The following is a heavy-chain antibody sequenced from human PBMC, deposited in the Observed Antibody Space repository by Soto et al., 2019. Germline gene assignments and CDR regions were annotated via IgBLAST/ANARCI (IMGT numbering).Heavy chain of an antibody. CDR1: GFTFSSYS. CDR2: ISYDGSNK. D-gene: IGHD3-22*01. J-gene: IGHJ4*02. V-gene: IGHV3-30*03. CDR3: ARGGSATNVNMIVVVPTPPPCDY. Sequence: PGGSLRLSCAASGFTFSSYSMNWVRQAPGKGLEWVAVISYDGSNKYYADSVKGRFTISRDNSKNTLYLQMNSLRAEDTAVYCCARGGSATNVNMIVVVPTPPPCDYWGQGTLVTVSS.